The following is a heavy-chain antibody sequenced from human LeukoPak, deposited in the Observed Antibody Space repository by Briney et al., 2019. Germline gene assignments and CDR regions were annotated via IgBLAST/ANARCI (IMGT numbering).Heavy chain of an antibody. D-gene: IGHD3-22*01. CDR1: GFTFRNYW. V-gene: IGHV3-7*03. CDR2: IKHDGGEK. Sequence: GGSLRLSCAASGFTFRNYWMSWVRQAPGKGLEWVANIKHDGGEKNYVDSAKGRLTISRDNAMNSLYLQMNSLRDEDTAVYYCARARPWDSSRSYYFGMDVWGHGTTVTVSS. CDR3: ARARPWDSSRSYYFGMDV. J-gene: IGHJ6*02.